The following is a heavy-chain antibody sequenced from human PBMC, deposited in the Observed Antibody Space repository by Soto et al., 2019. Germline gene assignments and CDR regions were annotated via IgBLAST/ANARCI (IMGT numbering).Heavy chain of an antibody. V-gene: IGHV4-61*01. CDR3: ARGANYDSSGLGY. Sequence: SETHPLTCTFSGGSGISGSYYWSWIRQPPGKGLEWIGYIYYSGSTNYNPSLKSRVTISIDTSKNQFSLKLSSVTAADTAVYYCARGANYDSSGLGYWGQGTLVTVSS. CDR2: IYYSGST. D-gene: IGHD3-22*01. CDR1: GGSGISGSYY. J-gene: IGHJ4*02.